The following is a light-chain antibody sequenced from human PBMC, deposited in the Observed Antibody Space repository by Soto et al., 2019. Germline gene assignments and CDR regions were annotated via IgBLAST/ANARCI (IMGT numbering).Light chain of an antibody. J-gene: IGKJ5*01. CDR2: GAS. CDR3: QQYGSYPPIT. Sequence: EIVLTQSPGTLSLSPGERATLSCRASQSVSSSYLAWYQQKPGQAPRLLIYGASSRDTGIPARFSGSGSGTDCTLTISILEPEDFAVYYCQQYGSYPPITFGQGTRLEIK. V-gene: IGKV3-20*01. CDR1: QSVSSSY.